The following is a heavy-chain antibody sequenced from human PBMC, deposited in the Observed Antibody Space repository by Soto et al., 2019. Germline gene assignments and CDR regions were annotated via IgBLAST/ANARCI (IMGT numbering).Heavy chain of an antibody. V-gene: IGHV1-69*13. CDR3: ARVRRDGYNYYFDY. D-gene: IGHD5-12*01. CDR2: IIPIFGTA. Sequence: SVKVSCKASGGTFSSYAISWVRQAPGQGLEWMGGIIPIFGTANYAQKFQGRVTITADESTSTAYMELSSLRSDDTAVYYCARVRRDGYNYYFDYWGQGTLVTVSS. J-gene: IGHJ4*02. CDR1: GGTFSSYA.